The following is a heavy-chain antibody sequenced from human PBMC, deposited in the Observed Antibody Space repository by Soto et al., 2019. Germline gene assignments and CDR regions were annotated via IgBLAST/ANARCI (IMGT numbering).Heavy chain of an antibody. CDR1: GFTFSSYA. V-gene: IGHV3-23*01. CDR2: ISGSGGST. Sequence: PGGSLRLSCAASGFTFSSYAMSWVRQAPGKGLEWVSAISGSGGSTYYADSVKGRFTISRDNSKNTLYLQMNSLRAEDTAVYYCAKNVPGTTSGYYYYYGMDVWGQGTTVTVSS. J-gene: IGHJ6*02. D-gene: IGHD1-1*01. CDR3: AKNVPGTTSGYYYYYGMDV.